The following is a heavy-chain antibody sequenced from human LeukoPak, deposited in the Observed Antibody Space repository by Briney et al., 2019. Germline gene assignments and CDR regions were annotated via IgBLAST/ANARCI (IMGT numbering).Heavy chain of an antibody. Sequence: PSETLSLTCTVSGGSISSGGYYWSWIRQHPGKGLEWIGYIYYSGSTNYNPSLKSRVTISVDTSKNQFSLKLSSVTAADTAVYYCARDNRGGYYDSSGYYLNWFDPWGQGTLVTVSS. J-gene: IGHJ5*02. D-gene: IGHD3-22*01. CDR2: IYYSGST. CDR1: GGSISSGGYY. V-gene: IGHV4-61*08. CDR3: ARDNRGGYYDSSGYYLNWFDP.